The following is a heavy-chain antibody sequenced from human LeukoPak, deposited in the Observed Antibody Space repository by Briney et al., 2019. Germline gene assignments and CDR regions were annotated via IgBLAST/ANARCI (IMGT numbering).Heavy chain of an antibody. Sequence: ASVKVSCKASGGTFISYAISWVRQAPGQGLEWMGRIIPILGIANYAQKFQGRVTITADKSTSTAYMELSSLRSEDTAVYYCARYQDGYNGYFDYWGQGTLVTVSS. CDR1: GGTFISYA. CDR2: IIPILGIA. J-gene: IGHJ4*02. CDR3: ARYQDGYNGYFDY. D-gene: IGHD5-24*01. V-gene: IGHV1-69*04.